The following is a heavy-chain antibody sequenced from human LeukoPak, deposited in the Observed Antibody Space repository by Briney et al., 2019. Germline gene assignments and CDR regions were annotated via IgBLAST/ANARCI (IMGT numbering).Heavy chain of an antibody. CDR1: GFTFSSYS. CDR2: ISSSSSYI. V-gene: IGHV3-21*01. J-gene: IGHJ6*03. D-gene: IGHD3-22*01. Sequence: GGSLRLSCAASGFTFSSYSMNWVRQAPGKGLEWVSSISSSSSYIYYADSVKGRFTISRDNAKNSLYLQMNSLRAEGTAVYYCARVGTYYYDSSGYYQPIYYYYYYMDVWGKGTTVTVSS. CDR3: ARVGTYYYDSSGYYQPIYYYYYYMDV.